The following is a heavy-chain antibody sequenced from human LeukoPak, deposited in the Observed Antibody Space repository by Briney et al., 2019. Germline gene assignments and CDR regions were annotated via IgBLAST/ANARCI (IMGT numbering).Heavy chain of an antibody. Sequence: SETLSLTCTVSGGSISSYYWSWIRQPPGKGLEWIGYIYYSGSTNYNPSPKSRVTISVDTSKNQFSLKLSSVTAADTAVYYCAREGSGMAQIGAFDIWGQGTMVTVSS. CDR1: GGSISSYY. CDR3: AREGSGMAQIGAFDI. J-gene: IGHJ3*02. CDR2: IYYSGST. D-gene: IGHD3-10*01. V-gene: IGHV4-59*01.